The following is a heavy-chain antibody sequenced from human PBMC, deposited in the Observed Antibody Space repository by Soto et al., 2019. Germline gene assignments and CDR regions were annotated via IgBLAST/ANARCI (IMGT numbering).Heavy chain of an antibody. Sequence: AVKLSCKASGGTFSSYAISWVRQAPGQGLEWMGGIIPIFGTANYAQKFQGRVTITADKSTSTAYMELSSLRSEDTAVYYCARGRGITMIEAEGMDVWGQGTTVTVSS. CDR1: GGTFSSYA. V-gene: IGHV1-69*06. CDR2: IIPIFGTA. CDR3: ARGRGITMIEAEGMDV. D-gene: IGHD3-22*01. J-gene: IGHJ6*02.